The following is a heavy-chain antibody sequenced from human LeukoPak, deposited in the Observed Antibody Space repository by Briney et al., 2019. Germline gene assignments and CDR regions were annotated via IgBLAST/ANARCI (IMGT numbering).Heavy chain of an antibody. V-gene: IGHV3-21*01. CDR1: GFTFSIYS. CDR3: XXXXXXVSDTVGDL. Sequence: TGGSLRLSCAASGFTFSIYSMNWVRQAPGKGLEWVSSISSSSNYINHADSVKGRFTISRDSAKNSLYLQMNSLRAEDTAVYYXXXXXXXVSDTVGDLWGQGTLVTVSS. J-gene: IGHJ5*02. D-gene: IGHD4-17*01. CDR2: ISSSSNYI.